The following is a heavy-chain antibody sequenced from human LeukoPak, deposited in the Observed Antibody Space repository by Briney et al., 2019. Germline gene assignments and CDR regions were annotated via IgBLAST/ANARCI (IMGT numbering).Heavy chain of an antibody. V-gene: IGHV3-23*01. D-gene: IGHD3-16*01. CDR1: GFTFSGYA. CDR3: TKDGGTSRYLDH. J-gene: IGHJ4*02. Sequence: GGSLRLSCAASGFTFSGYAMSWVRQAPGKGLEWVSAISGSGSSIFYADSVKGRFTISRDNSKNTLYVQMNSVRAEDTAVYYCTKDGGTSRYLDHWGQGVLVTVSS. CDR2: ISGSGSSI.